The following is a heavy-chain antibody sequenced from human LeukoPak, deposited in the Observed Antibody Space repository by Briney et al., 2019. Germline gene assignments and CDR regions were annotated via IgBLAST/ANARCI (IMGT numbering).Heavy chain of an antibody. CDR2: VYHGGST. CDR3: ARRGCSGYEAYFDY. V-gene: IGHV4-4*02. Sequence: PSGTLSLSRAVSGASISSSARWSWVRQFPGKGLEWIGEVYHGGSTNYNPSLKSRVTISLDNSNNHFSLRLSSVTAADTARYYCARRGCSGYEAYFDYWGQGTLVTVSS. D-gene: IGHD5-12*01. CDR1: GASISSSAR. J-gene: IGHJ4*02.